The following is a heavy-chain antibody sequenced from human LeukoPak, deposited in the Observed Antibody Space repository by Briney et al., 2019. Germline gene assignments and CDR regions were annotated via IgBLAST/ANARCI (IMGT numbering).Heavy chain of an antibody. V-gene: IGHV3-23*01. D-gene: IGHD3-3*01. CDR1: GFTFRNYT. CDR2: ISGSGGST. CDR3: AKEVKDTGYYHLDN. J-gene: IGHJ4*02. Sequence: GGSLRLSCAASGFTFRNYTMTWVRQAPGKGLEWVSAISGSGGSTYYADSVKGRFTISRDNSKNTLYLQMNRLRDEDTALFYCAKEVKDTGYYHLDNWGQGTLVTVSS.